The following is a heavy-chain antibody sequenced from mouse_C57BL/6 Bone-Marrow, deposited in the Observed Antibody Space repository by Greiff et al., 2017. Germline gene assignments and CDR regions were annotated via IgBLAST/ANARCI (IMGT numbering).Heavy chain of an antibody. D-gene: IGHD4-1*01. CDR3: ARELGWFAY. CDR2: INPGSGGT. V-gene: IGHV1-54*01. Sequence: VQLKESGAELVRPGTSVKVSCTASGFAFSDYLIEWVKQRPGQGLEWIGVINPGSGGTNYNEKFTGKVTLAADKSSSTAYMQISSLTSEDSAVYFCARELGWFAYWGQGTLVTVSA. CDR1: GFAFSDYL. J-gene: IGHJ3*01.